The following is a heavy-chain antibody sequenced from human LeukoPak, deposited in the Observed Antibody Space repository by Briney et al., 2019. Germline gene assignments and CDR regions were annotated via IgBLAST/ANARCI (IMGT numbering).Heavy chain of an antibody. V-gene: IGHV1-69*05. CDR3: ARGGGSYSSSRLKRYYYYMDV. J-gene: IGHJ6*03. CDR2: IIPIFGTA. Sequence: GSSVKVSCKASGGTFSSYAISWVRQAPGQGLEWMGGIIPIFGTANYAQKFQGRVTITTDESTSTAYMELSRLRSDDTAVYYCARGGGSYSSSRLKRYYYYMDVWGKGTTVTVSS. D-gene: IGHD6-13*01. CDR1: GGTFSSYA.